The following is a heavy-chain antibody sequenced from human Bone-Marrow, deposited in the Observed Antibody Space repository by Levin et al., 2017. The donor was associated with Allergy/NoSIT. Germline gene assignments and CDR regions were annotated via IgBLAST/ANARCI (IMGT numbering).Heavy chain of an antibody. Sequence: SETLSLTCAVFGGSFSGYHWSWIRQSPDKGLEWIGEIDHSRSTHYSRSLRGRVTMSVSMGESKNEFSLKLTSVTAADTAVYYCARGLRYYGSGSYYNWFDVWGQGTQVLVSS. CDR3: ARGLRYYGSGSYYNWFDV. J-gene: IGHJ5*02. V-gene: IGHV4-34*01. CDR1: GGSFSGYH. CDR2: IDHSRST. D-gene: IGHD3-10*01.